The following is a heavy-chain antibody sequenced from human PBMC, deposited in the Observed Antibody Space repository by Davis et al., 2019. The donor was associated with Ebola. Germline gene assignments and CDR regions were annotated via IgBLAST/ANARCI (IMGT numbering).Heavy chain of an antibody. Sequence: PSETLSLTCAVYGGSFSGYYWSWIRQPPGKGLEWIGEINHSGSTNYNPSLKSRVTISVDTSKNQFSLKLSSVTAADTAVYYCARGQHYDSSGYYSVYFDYWGQGTLVTVSS. CDR1: GGSFSGYY. CDR2: INHSGST. D-gene: IGHD3-22*01. V-gene: IGHV4-34*01. CDR3: ARGQHYDSSGYYSVYFDY. J-gene: IGHJ4*02.